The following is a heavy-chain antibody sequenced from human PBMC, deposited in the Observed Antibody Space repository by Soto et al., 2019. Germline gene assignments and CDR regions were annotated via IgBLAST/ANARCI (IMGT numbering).Heavy chain of an antibody. J-gene: IGHJ4*02. Sequence: GGSLRLSCATSGFTFSSYWMSWVRQAPGKGLEWVANIKQDGSEKYYVDSVKGRFTISRDNAKNSLYLQMNSLRAEDTAVYYCARGEYDYVWGSYRYHFDYWGQGTLVTVSS. CDR1: GFTFSSYW. CDR3: ARGEYDYVWGSYRYHFDY. D-gene: IGHD3-16*02. CDR2: IKQDGSEK. V-gene: IGHV3-7*05.